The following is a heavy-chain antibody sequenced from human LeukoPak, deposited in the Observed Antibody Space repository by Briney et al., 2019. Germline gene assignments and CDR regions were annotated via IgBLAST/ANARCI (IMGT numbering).Heavy chain of an antibody. CDR3: ARGYDFWSGYPFDY. Sequence: SETLSLARTVSGGSISSYYWSWIRQPPGKGLEWIGYIYYSGSTNYNPSLKSRVTISVDTSKNQFSLKLSSVTAADTAVYYCARGYDFWSGYPFDYWGQGTLVTVSS. D-gene: IGHD3-3*01. CDR1: GGSISSYY. CDR2: IYYSGST. J-gene: IGHJ4*02. V-gene: IGHV4-59*01.